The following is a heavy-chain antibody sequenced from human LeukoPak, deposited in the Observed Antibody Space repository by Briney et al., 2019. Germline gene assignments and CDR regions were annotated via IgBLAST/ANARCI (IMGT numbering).Heavy chain of an antibody. Sequence: GGSLRLSCAASGFTFSSYAMNWVRQAPGKGLEWVSSITSSSIYKYYADSMKGRFTISRDNAKNSLYLQMDSLRAEDTAVYYCARDGITMRILEYWGQGTLVTVSS. D-gene: IGHD3-10*01. CDR1: GFTFSSYA. V-gene: IGHV3-21*01. J-gene: IGHJ4*02. CDR2: ITSSSIYK. CDR3: ARDGITMRILEY.